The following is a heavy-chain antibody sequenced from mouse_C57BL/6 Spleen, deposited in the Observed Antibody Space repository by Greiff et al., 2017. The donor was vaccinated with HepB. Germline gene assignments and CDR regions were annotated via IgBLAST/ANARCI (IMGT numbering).Heavy chain of an antibody. CDR3: ARHEDPFYYVNSYFDY. J-gene: IGHJ2*01. CDR2: FYPGSGSI. Sequence: QVQLKQSGAELVKPGASVKLSCKASGYTFTEYTIHWVKQRSGQGLEWIGWFYPGSGSIKYNEKFKDKATLTADKSSSTVYMELSRLTSDDSAVYFCARHEDPFYYVNSYFDYWGQGTTLTVSS. V-gene: IGHV1-62-2*01. CDR1: GYTFTEYT. D-gene: IGHD2-1*01.